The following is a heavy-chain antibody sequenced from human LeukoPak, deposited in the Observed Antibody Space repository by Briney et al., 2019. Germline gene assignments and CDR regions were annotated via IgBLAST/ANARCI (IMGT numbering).Heavy chain of an antibody. CDR3: AKEANYDILTGEIGY. Sequence: GRSLRLSCAASGFTFDDYAMHWVRQAPGKGLEWVSGISWNSGSIGYADSVKGRFTISRDNAKNSLYLQMNSLRAEDTALYYCAKEANYDILTGEIGYWGQGTLVTVSS. CDR1: GFTFDDYA. V-gene: IGHV3-9*01. CDR2: ISWNSGSI. D-gene: IGHD3-9*01. J-gene: IGHJ4*02.